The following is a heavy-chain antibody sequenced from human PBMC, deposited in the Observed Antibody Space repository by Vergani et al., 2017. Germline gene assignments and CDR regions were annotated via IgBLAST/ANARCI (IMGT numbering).Heavy chain of an antibody. V-gene: IGHV3-9*02. CDR3: VRLPRGPWNFDL. Sequence: EVQLVDSGGGLVQPGRSLKLSCAVSGFRSGDYAMHWIRQTPGKGLEWVSGISWNSGSIGYGDSVKGRFTISRDNTKNSLSLQMSGLRVEDTAVYYCVRLPRGPWNFDLWGRGTLITVSS. CDR2: ISWNSGSI. J-gene: IGHJ2*01. CDR1: GFRSGDYA.